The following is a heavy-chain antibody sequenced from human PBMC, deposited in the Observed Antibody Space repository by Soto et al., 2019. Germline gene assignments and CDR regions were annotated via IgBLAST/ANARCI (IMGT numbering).Heavy chain of an antibody. CDR2: IWYDGSNK. J-gene: IGHJ4*02. CDR3: ARENSITGPFDY. V-gene: IGHV3-33*01. Sequence: PGGSLRLSCAASGFTFSSYGMHWVRQAPGKGLECVAVIWYDGSNKYYADSVKGRFTISRDNSKNTLYLQMNSLRAEDTAVYYCARENSITGPFDYWGQGTLVTVSS. D-gene: IGHD1-20*01. CDR1: GFTFSSYG.